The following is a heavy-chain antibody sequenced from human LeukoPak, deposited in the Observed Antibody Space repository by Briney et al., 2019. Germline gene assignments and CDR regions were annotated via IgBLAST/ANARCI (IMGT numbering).Heavy chain of an antibody. D-gene: IGHD1-26*01. Sequence: PGGSLRLSCAASGFTFSSYAMSWVRQAPGKGLEGVSAISGSGGSTYYADSVKGRFTISRDDSKNTLYLQMNSLRAEDTAVYYCAKDGIVGATTYFIYWGQGTLVTVSS. CDR2: ISGSGGST. V-gene: IGHV3-23*01. CDR3: AKDGIVGATTYFIY. CDR1: GFTFSSYA. J-gene: IGHJ4*02.